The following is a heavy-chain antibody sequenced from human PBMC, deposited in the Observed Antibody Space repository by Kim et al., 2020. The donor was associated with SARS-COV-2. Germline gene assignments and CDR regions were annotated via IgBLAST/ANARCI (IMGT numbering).Heavy chain of an antibody. V-gene: IGHV3-21*01. CDR2: ISSRSGYI. D-gene: IGHD1-20*01. Sequence: GGSLRLSCAASGFTFSSYGMNWVRQAPGKGLEWVSSISSRSGYIYYADSVKGRFTISGDSAKNSLYLQMNSLRAEDTAVYYCARGYKSTVGYWGQGTLVT. J-gene: IGHJ4*02. CDR3: ARGYKSTVGY. CDR1: GFTFSSYG.